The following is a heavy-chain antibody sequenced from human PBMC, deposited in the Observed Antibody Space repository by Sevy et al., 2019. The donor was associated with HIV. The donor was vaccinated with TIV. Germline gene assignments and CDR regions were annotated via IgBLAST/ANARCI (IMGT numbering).Heavy chain of an antibody. D-gene: IGHD1-7*01. V-gene: IGHV3-48*02. CDR3: ARGTTAKGYYYYGMDV. CDR2: ISSSSSTI. Sequence: GGSLRLSCAASGFTFSSYSMNWVRQAPGKGLEWVSYISSSSSTIYYADSVKGRFIISRDNAKNSLYLQMNSLRDEDTAVYYCARGTTAKGYYYYGMDVWGQGTTVTVSS. CDR1: GFTFSSYS. J-gene: IGHJ6*02.